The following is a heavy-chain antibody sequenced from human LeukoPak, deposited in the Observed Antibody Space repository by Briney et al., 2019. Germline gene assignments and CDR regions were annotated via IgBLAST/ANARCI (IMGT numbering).Heavy chain of an antibody. D-gene: IGHD4-17*01. CDR2: ISYDGSNK. Sequence: GRSLRLSCAASGFTFSSYAMHWVRQAPGKELEWVAVISYDGSNKYYADSVKGRFTISRDNSKNTLYLQMNSLRAEDTAVYYCARVVGEQDYGDYIVDYWGQGTLVTVSS. CDR1: GFTFSSYA. J-gene: IGHJ4*02. CDR3: ARVVGEQDYGDYIVDY. V-gene: IGHV3-30*01.